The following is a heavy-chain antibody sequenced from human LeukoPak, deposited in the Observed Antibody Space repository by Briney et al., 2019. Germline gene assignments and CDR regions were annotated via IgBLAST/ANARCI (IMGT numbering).Heavy chain of an antibody. Sequence: PGGSLRLSCAASGFTFSSYSMNWVRQAPGKGLGWVSSISSSSSYIYYADSVKGRFTISRDNAKNSLYLQMNSLRAEDTAVYYCARYDSSGSPFDYWGQGTLVTVSS. CDR3: ARYDSSGSPFDY. V-gene: IGHV3-21*04. J-gene: IGHJ4*02. D-gene: IGHD3-22*01. CDR1: GFTFSSYS. CDR2: ISSSSSYI.